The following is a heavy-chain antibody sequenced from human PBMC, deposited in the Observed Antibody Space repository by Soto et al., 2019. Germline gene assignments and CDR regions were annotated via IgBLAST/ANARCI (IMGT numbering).Heavy chain of an antibody. CDR1: GGSISSGDYY. Sequence: SETLSLTCTVSGGSISSGDYYWSWIRQPPGKGLEWIGYIYYSGSTYYNPSLKSRATISVDTSKNQFSLKLSSVTAADTAVYYCARDRTVTENWFDPWGQGTLVTVSS. J-gene: IGHJ5*02. V-gene: IGHV4-30-4*01. D-gene: IGHD4-17*01. CDR2: IYYSGST. CDR3: ARDRTVTENWFDP.